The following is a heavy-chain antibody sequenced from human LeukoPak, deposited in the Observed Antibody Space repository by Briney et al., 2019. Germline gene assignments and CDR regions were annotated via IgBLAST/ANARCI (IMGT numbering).Heavy chain of an antibody. J-gene: IGHJ4*02. V-gene: IGHV1-2*02. CDR2: INPNSGGT. CDR3: ARVKVVEGLIGY. D-gene: IGHD2-15*01. CDR1: GGTFSSYA. Sequence: ASVKVSCKASGGTFSSYAISWVRQAPGQGLEWMGWINPNSGGTNYAQKFQGRVTMTRDTSISTAYMELSRLRSDDTAVYYCARVKVVEGLIGYWGQGTLVTVSS.